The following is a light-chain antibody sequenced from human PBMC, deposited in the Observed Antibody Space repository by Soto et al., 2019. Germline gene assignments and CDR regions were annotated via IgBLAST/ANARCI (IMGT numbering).Light chain of an antibody. Sequence: EIVLTQSPGTLSLSPGERATLSCRARQSVISRYFAWYQKKPGQAPRVLIYGASSRSTGISDRFSCSGSGTDFTLTISRLEPEDFAVYYCQQYGSSPPNTFGQGTKLEIK. V-gene: IGKV3-20*01. CDR3: QQYGSSPPNT. J-gene: IGKJ2*01. CDR1: QSVISRY. CDR2: GAS.